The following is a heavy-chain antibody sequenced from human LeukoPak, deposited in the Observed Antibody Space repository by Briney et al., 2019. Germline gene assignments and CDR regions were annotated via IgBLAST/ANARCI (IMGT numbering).Heavy chain of an antibody. J-gene: IGHJ5*02. V-gene: IGHV4-59*08. CDR2: IYYSGST. CDR3: ARQTTSTMTTRFDP. Sequence: SQTLSLTCTVSGGSISSYYWSWIRQPPGKGLEWIGYIYYSGSTNYNPSLKSRVTISVDTSKNQFSLKLSSVTAADTAVYYRARQTTSTMTTRFDPWGQGTLVTVSS. CDR1: GGSISSYY. D-gene: IGHD4-17*01.